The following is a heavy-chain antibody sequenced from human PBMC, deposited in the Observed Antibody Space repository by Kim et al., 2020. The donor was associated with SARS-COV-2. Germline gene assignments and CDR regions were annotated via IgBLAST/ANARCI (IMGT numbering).Heavy chain of an antibody. J-gene: IGHJ6*02. CDR3: ARHEGLYGSGSPRPYYYYGMDV. Sequence: GESLKISCKGSGYSFTSYWIGWVRQMPGKGLEWMGIIYPGDSDTRYSPSFQGQVTISADKSISTAYLQWSSLKASDTAMYYCARHEGLYGSGSPRPYYYYGMDVWGQGTTVTVSS. V-gene: IGHV5-51*01. D-gene: IGHD3-10*01. CDR1: GYSFTSYW. CDR2: IYPGDSDT.